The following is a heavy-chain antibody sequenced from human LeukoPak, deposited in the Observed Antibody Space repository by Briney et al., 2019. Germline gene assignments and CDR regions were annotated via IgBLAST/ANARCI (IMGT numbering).Heavy chain of an antibody. CDR1: GYTFTGYY. Sequence: GASVKVSCKASGYTFTGYYMHLVRQAPGQGLEWMGRVNPNNGVPNYAQKVQGRVTMTRDTAISTFYMELSSLRSDDTAVYFCAREVGYSSSYYGRFDPWGKGTLVIVSS. J-gene: IGHJ5*02. D-gene: IGHD2-2*01. CDR2: VNPNNGVP. V-gene: IGHV1-2*06. CDR3: AREVGYSSSYYGRFDP.